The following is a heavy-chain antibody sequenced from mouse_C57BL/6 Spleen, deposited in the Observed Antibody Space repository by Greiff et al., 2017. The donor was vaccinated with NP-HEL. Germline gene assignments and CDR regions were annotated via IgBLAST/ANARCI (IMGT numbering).Heavy chain of an antibody. D-gene: IGHD1-1*01. V-gene: IGHV1-64*01. CDR3: ARSYDYGSSYAMDY. CDR2: IHPTSGST. J-gene: IGHJ4*01. Sequence: VQLQQPGAELLKPGASVKLSCKASGYTFTSYWMHWVKQRPGQGLEWIGMIHPTSGSTNYNEKFKSKATLTVDKSSSTAYMQLSSLTSEDSAVYYCARSYDYGSSYAMDYWGQGTSVTVSS. CDR1: GYTFTSYW.